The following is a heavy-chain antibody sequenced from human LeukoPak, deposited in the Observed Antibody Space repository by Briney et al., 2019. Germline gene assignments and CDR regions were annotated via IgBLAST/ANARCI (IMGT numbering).Heavy chain of an antibody. CDR2: IYYSGST. CDR3: ARKDYYYYYGMDV. J-gene: IGHJ6*02. V-gene: IGHV4-59*08. CDR1: GGSISSYQ. Sequence: SETLSLTCTVSGGSISSYQWSWIRQPPGKGLEWIGYIYYSGSTNYNPSLKSRVTISVDTSKNQFSLKLSSVTAADTAVYYCARKDYYYYYGMDVWGQGTTVTVSS.